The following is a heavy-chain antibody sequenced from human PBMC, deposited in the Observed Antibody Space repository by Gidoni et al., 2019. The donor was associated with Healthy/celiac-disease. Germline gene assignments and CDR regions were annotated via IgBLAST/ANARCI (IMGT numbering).Heavy chain of an antibody. J-gene: IGHJ5*02. V-gene: IGHV3-48*02. CDR1: GFTFSSYS. CDR3: ARVSVWNYNWFDP. D-gene: IGHD1-7*01. CDR2: ISSSSSTI. Sequence: EVQLVEAGGGWVQPGGSLRLSCAAAGFTFSSYSMNWVRQAPGKGLEWVSYISSSSSTIYYADSVKGRFTISRDNAKNSLYLQMNSLRDEDTAVYYCARVSVWNYNWFDPWGQGTLVTVSS.